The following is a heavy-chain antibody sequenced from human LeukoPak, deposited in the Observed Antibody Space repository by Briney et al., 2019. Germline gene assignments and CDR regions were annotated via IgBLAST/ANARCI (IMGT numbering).Heavy chain of an antibody. V-gene: IGHV3-7*03. Sequence: VGSLRLSCAASGFTFSSYWMSWVRQAPGKGLEWVANIKQDGSEKYYVDSVKGRFTISRDNSKNTLYLQMNSLRAEDTAVYYCAKDPTSRARGVFDIWGQGTMVTVSS. CDR2: IKQDGSEK. CDR1: GFTFSSYW. J-gene: IGHJ3*02. CDR3: AKDPTSRARGVFDI. D-gene: IGHD3-10*01.